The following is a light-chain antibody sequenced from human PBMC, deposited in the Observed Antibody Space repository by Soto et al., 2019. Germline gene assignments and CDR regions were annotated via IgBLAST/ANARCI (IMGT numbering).Light chain of an antibody. CDR2: EVN. V-gene: IGLV2-14*01. CDR3: RSFTNIGTVI. CDR1: DNDIGSYLY. Sequence: QSVLTQPASVSGSPGQSITISCTGTDNDIGSYLYVSWFQQHPGKDPKVVIFEVNNRPAGISDRFSGSKSGNTSSLTISGLQPEDEANYVCRSFTNIGTVIFGWGTKLTVL. J-gene: IGLJ2*01.